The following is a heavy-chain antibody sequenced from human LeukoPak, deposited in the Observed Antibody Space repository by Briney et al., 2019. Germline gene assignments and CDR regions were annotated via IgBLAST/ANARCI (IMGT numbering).Heavy chain of an antibody. CDR1: GFTFSSYA. Sequence: GGSLRLSCAASGFTFSSYAMSWVRQAPGKGLEWVSAISGSGGSTYYADSVKGRFTISRDNSKNTLYLQMNSLRAEDTAVYYCAKDPISSGYYLISAWLDPWGQGTLVTVSS. D-gene: IGHD3-22*01. CDR2: ISGSGGST. V-gene: IGHV3-23*01. CDR3: AKDPISSGYYLISAWLDP. J-gene: IGHJ5*02.